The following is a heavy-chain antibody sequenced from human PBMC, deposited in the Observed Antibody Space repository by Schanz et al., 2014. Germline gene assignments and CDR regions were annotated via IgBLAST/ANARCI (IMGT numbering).Heavy chain of an antibody. V-gene: IGHV4-4*08. D-gene: IGHD3-3*01. CDR1: GGDIGNYY. J-gene: IGHJ5*02. Sequence: QVQLQESGPGLVKPSETLSLTCSVSGGDIGNYYWSWIRQPPGKGLEWIGYIHQSGGTNYNPSLKGGVTILVDRSKNHLSRRLTARTAADTAVYYCARDRGYDFSFDPGGQGTLVTVSS. CDR2: IHQSGGT. CDR3: ARDRGYDFSFDP.